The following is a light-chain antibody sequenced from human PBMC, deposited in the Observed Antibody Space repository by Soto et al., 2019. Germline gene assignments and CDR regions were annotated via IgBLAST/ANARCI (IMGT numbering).Light chain of an antibody. CDR3: QQYYSPPYT. V-gene: IGKV4-1*01. Sequence: DIVMTQSPDSLAVSLGERATINCKSSQSVLYSSNNKNYLAWYQQKPGQPPKLLIYWASTRESGVPDRFSGSGSGTDFTLTISSLQAEDVAVYYCQQYYSPPYTLGQGTKLELK. CDR2: WAS. CDR1: QSVLYSSNNKNY. J-gene: IGKJ2*01.